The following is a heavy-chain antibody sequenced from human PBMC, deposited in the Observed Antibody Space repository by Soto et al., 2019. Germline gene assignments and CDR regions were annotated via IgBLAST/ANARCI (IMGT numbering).Heavy chain of an antibody. V-gene: IGHV3-72*01. CDR2: SRNKPKKYTT. Sequence: EVPVVESGGGLVQPGGSLRLSCAGSGFTFSDHYMDWVRQAPGKGLEWVGRSRNKPKKYTTEYAASVKGRFTISRDDSKNSLYLQMNSLKTEDTAVYYCARISAAASNAFDIWGQGTMVTVSS. CDR3: ARISAAASNAFDI. J-gene: IGHJ3*02. D-gene: IGHD6-13*01. CDR1: GFTFSDHY.